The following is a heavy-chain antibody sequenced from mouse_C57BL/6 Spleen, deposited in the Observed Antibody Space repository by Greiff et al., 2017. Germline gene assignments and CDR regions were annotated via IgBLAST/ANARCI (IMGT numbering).Heavy chain of an antibody. CDR1: GFTFSSYA. D-gene: IGHD4-1*01. J-gene: IGHJ1*03. CDR3: ARDRGETGYWYFDV. Sequence: DVMLVESGGGLVKPGGSLKLSCAASGFTFSSYAMSWVRQTPEKRLELVATISDGGSYTYYPDNVKGRFTISRDNAKNNLYLQMSHLKSEDTAMYYCARDRGETGYWYFDVWGTGTTVTVSS. V-gene: IGHV5-4*01. CDR2: ISDGGSYT.